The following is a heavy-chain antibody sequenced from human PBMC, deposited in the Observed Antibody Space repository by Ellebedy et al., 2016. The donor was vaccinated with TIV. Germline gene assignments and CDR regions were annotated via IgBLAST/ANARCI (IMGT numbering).Heavy chain of an antibody. Sequence: GESLKISCAASGFTFSDHHMDWVRQAPGKGLEWVGFIRGKTYGGTTEYAGSVKGRFSISRDDSKNSVYLHMNSLKTEDTAVYYCARGNWYCDHWGRGTLVTVSA. CDR3: ARGNWYCDH. CDR2: IRGKTYGGTT. J-gene: IGHJ2*01. V-gene: IGHV3-72*01. CDR1: GFTFSDHH.